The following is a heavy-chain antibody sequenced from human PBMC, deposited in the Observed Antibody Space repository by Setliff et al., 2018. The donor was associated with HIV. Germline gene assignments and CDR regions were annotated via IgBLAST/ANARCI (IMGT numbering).Heavy chain of an antibody. D-gene: IGHD3-16*01. CDR2: ISGYNGNT. Sequence: ASVKVSCKACGYTFTSYGISWVRQAPGQGLEWMGWISGYNGNTNYAQKLQGRVTMTTDTSTNTAYMELRSLRSDDTAVYYCARDPTFSGWFDPWGQGTLVTVSS. V-gene: IGHV1-18*01. CDR1: GYTFTSYG. CDR3: ARDPTFSGWFDP. J-gene: IGHJ5*02.